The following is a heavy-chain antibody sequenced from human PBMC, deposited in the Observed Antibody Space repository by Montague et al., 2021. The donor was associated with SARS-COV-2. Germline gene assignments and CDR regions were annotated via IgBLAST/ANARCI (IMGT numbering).Heavy chain of an antibody. V-gene: IGHV4-39*01. Sequence: SETLSLTCTVSGGSINNTSYYWGWIRQPPGKGLEWIGSIFYRGNTHYNASLKSRVTVSVDTSKNQFSLNLTSVTAADTALYYCARLTTSSSIAWGQGTLVTVSS. CDR2: IFYRGNT. J-gene: IGHJ5*02. D-gene: IGHD4-11*01. CDR3: ARLTTSSSIA. CDR1: GGSINNTSYY.